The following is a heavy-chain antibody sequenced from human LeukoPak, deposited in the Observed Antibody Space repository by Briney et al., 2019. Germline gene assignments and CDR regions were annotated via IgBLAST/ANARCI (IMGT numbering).Heavy chain of an antibody. CDR2: FDPEDGET. CDR1: GYTLTELS. D-gene: IGHD2-21*02. CDR3: ATSKGLLLSLDY. Sequence: ASLKVSCKVSGYTLTELSKHWVRQAPRKGLEWMGGFDPEDGETIYAQKFQGRVTMTEDTSTDTAYMELSSLRSEDTAVYYCATSKGLLLSLDYWGQGTLVTVSS. J-gene: IGHJ4*02. V-gene: IGHV1-24*01.